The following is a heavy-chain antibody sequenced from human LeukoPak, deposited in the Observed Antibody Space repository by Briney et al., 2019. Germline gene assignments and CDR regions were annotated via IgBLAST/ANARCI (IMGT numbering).Heavy chain of an antibody. CDR1: GFTFNNHA. V-gene: IGHV3-23*01. D-gene: IGHD3-22*01. Sequence: PGGSLRLSCEASGFTFNNHAMSWVRQAPGKGLEWVSGISGSGGSTYYADSVKGRFTISRDNSKNTLYLQMNSLRAEDTAVYYCAKGSKIVVVITFDYWGQGTLVTVSS. CDR3: AKGSKIVVVITFDY. J-gene: IGHJ4*02. CDR2: ISGSGGST.